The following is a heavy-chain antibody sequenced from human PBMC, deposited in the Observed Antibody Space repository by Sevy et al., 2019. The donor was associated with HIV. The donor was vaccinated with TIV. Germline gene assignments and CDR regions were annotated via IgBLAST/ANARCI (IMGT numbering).Heavy chain of an antibody. V-gene: IGHV4-30-4*01. Sequence: SETLSLTCTVSGGSISSGDYYWSWIRQPPGKGLEWIGYIYYSGSTYYNPSLKSRVTLSVDTSKNQFSLKLSSVTAADTAVYYCARSIAARGGSDWFDPWGQGTLVTVSS. CDR1: GGSISSGDYY. D-gene: IGHD6-6*01. CDR3: ARSIAARGGSDWFDP. J-gene: IGHJ5*02. CDR2: IYYSGST.